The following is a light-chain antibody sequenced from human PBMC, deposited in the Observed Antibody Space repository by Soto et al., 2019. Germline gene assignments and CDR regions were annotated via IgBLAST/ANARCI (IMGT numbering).Light chain of an antibody. CDR1: QDISNH. J-gene: IGKJ4*01. CDR3: QQYDNLPT. V-gene: IGKV1-33*01. Sequence: DIQMTQSPSSLSASVGDRVTITCQASQDISNHLNWYQQKPGKAPKLLIYDASNLETGVPSRFSGSGSGTDFTFTISSLQPADIATYYCQQYDNLPTFGGGTKVEIK. CDR2: DAS.